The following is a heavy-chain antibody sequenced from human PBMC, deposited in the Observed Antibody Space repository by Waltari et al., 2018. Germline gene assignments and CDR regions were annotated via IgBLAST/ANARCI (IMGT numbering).Heavy chain of an antibody. J-gene: IGHJ5*02. V-gene: IGHV4-59*01. D-gene: IGHD6-13*01. CDR3: AGFGSGYSSSWSQAMNWFDP. CDR2: ISYSGST. CDR1: DGPISSYY. Sequence: QVQLHESGPGLAQPSETLSLTCTVSDGPISSYYWRWIRQPPAQGLEWIGYISYSGSTNYNPTLKSRVTISVDTSKNQFSLKLSSVTAADTAVYYCAGFGSGYSSSWSQAMNWFDPWGQGTLVTVSS.